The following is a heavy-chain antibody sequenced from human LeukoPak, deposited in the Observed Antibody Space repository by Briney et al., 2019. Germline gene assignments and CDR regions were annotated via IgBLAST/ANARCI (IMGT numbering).Heavy chain of an antibody. CDR2: IKQDGSEK. V-gene: IGHV3-7*01. CDR3: AKETYQSPFYYGMDV. J-gene: IGHJ6*02. Sequence: GGSLRLSCAASGFTFSTYWMSWVRQAPGKGPEWVANIKQDGSEKYYGDSVKGRFTISRDNSKNTLYLQMDSLRPEDTAVYYCAKETYQSPFYYGMDVWGQGTTVIVSS. CDR1: GFTFSTYW.